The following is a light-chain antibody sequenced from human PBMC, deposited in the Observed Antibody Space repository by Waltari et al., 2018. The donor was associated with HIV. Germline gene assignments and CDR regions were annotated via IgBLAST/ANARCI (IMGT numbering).Light chain of an antibody. V-gene: IGLV1-44*01. Sequence: QSVLTQPPSASGTPGQRVTISCSGSSSNIRSNTVSCYQQLPGTAPKLLIYSHAQRTSGGPDRFAGSKSGTSDSRAISGLKAEDEADYYCAAWDDSLNGWVFGGGTKLTVL. CDR3: AAWDDSLNGWV. CDR2: SHA. J-gene: IGLJ3*02. CDR1: SSNIRSNT.